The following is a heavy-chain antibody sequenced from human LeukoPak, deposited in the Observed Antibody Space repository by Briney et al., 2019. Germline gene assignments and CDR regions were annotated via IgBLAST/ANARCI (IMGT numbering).Heavy chain of an antibody. D-gene: IGHD3-22*01. J-gene: IGHJ4*02. CDR1: GFSFSSYG. CDR2: IRNDGSNT. Sequence: PGGSLRLSCAASGFSFSSYGMHWLRQAPGKGLEWVAFIRNDGSNTYYADSVKGRFTISRDNSKNTLYLQMNSLRAEDTAVYYCARENYYDSSAYLQGQYYFDYWGQGTLVTVSS. CDR3: ARENYYDSSAYLQGQYYFDY. V-gene: IGHV3-30*02.